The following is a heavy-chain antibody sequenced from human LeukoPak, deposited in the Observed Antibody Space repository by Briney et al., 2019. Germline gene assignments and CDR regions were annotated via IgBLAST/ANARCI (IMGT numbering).Heavy chain of an antibody. CDR2: INSDGSSR. V-gene: IGHV3-74*01. CDR3: TRGSSGFSYYSAMDV. CDR1: GFTFNNYW. D-gene: IGHD3-10*01. J-gene: IGHJ6*02. Sequence: GGSLRLSCAASGFTFNNYWMHWVRLVPGKGLVWVSRINSDGSSRHFADSVKGRFTISRENAKNTVYLQMNSLRGDDTAVYYCTRGSSGFSYYSAMDVWGQGTTVTVSS.